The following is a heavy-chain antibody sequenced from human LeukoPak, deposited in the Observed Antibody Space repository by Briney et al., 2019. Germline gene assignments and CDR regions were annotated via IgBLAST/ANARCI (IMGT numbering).Heavy chain of an antibody. D-gene: IGHD2-2*01. CDR3: ASSRGDIVVVPAATHPSAYFQH. Sequence: SETLSLTCTVSGGSISSYYWSWIRQPAGKGLEWIGRIYTSGSTNYNPSLKSRVTMSVDTSKNQFSLKLSSVTAADTAVYYCASSRGDIVVVPAATHPSAYFQHWGQGTLVTVSS. V-gene: IGHV4-4*07. CDR1: GGSISSYY. J-gene: IGHJ1*01. CDR2: IYTSGST.